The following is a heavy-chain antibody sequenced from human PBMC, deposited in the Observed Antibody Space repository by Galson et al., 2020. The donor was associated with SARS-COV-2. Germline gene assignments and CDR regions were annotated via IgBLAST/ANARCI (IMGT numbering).Heavy chain of an antibody. CDR3: AKVAVGATSYFDY. D-gene: IGHD1-26*01. Sequence: GESLQISCAASGFTFSSHAMHWVRQAPGKGLEWVAVISSDGRIKYYADFVKGRITISRDNSKNTLYLQVDSLRPVDTAVYYCAKVAVGATSYFDYWGQGTLVTVSS. V-gene: IGHV3-30*04. CDR2: ISSDGRIK. J-gene: IGHJ4*02. CDR1: GFTFSSHA.